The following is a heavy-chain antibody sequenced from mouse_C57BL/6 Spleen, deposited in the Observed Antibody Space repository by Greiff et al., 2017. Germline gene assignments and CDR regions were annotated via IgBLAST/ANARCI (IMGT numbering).Heavy chain of an antibody. CDR1: GYAFTNYL. D-gene: IGHD3-2*02. J-gene: IGHJ4*01. Sequence: VKLQESGAELVRPGTSVKVSCKASGYAFTNYLIEWVKQRPGQGLEWIGVINPGSGGTNYNEKFKGKATLTADKSSSTAYMQLSSLTSEDSAVYYCARSAQAHYWDMDYWGQGTSVTVSS. CDR2: INPGSGGT. CDR3: ARSAQAHYWDMDY. V-gene: IGHV1-54*01.